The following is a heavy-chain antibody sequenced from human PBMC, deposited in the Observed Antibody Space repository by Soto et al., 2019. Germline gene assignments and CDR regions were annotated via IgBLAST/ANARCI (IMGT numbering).Heavy chain of an antibody. V-gene: IGHV3-33*01. J-gene: IGHJ4*02. CDR1: GFTFSNYG. CDR3: ARGLHSLFDY. Sequence: QVQLVESGGGVVQPGGSRRLSCAASGFTFSNYGMHWVRQAPGKGLEWVAVIWYDGNNKYYADSVKGRFTISRDNSNNTLYVQMTSLRDEDTAVYYCARGLHSLFDYWGQGTLVTVSS. CDR2: IWYDGNNK. D-gene: IGHD2-21*01.